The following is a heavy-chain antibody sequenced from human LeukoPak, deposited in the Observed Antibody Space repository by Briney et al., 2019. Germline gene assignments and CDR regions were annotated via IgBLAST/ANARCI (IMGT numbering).Heavy chain of an antibody. J-gene: IGHJ4*02. D-gene: IGHD4-17*01. CDR2: ISYDGSNK. Sequence: GGSLRLSCAASGFTFGSYAMHWVRQAPGKGLEWVAVISYDGSNKYYADSVKGRFTISRDNSKNTLYLQMNSLRAEDTAVYYCARADYGDYEIDYWGQGTLVTVSS. V-gene: IGHV3-30-3*01. CDR1: GFTFGSYA. CDR3: ARADYGDYEIDY.